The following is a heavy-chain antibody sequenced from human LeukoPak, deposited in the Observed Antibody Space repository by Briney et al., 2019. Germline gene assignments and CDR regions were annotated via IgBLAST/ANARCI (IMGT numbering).Heavy chain of an antibody. D-gene: IGHD3-3*01. CDR1: GGSISSSSYY. CDR2: IYYSGST. V-gene: IGHV4-39*01. Sequence: SETLSLTCTVSGGSISSSSYYWGWIRQPPGKGLEWIGSIYYSGSTYYNPSLKSRVTISVDTSKNQFSLKLSSVTAADTAVYYCARHVFWSGYSDYWGQGTLVTVSS. CDR3: ARHVFWSGYSDY. J-gene: IGHJ4*02.